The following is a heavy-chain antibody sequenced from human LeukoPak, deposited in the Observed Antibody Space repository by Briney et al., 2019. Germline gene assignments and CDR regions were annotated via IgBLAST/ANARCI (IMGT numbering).Heavy chain of an antibody. CDR1: GFTFSSYA. CDR3: AKDTPRYCSSTSCYPNWFDP. J-gene: IGHJ5*02. D-gene: IGHD2-2*01. CDR2: ISGSGGST. Sequence: GGSLRLSCAASGFTFSSYAMSWVRQAPGKGLEWVSAISGSGGSTYYADFVKGRFTISRDNSKNTLYLQMNSLRAEDTAVYYCAKDTPRYCSSTSCYPNWFDPWGQGTLVTVSS. V-gene: IGHV3-23*01.